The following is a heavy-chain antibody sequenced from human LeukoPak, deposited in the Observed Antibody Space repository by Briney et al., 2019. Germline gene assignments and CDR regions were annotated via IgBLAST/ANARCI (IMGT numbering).Heavy chain of an antibody. CDR2: ISYSGTT. CDR1: GGSISSYY. J-gene: IGHJ4*02. D-gene: IGHD6-13*01. Sequence: PSETLSLTCTVSGGSISSYYWTWIRQPPGKGQEWIGYISYSGTTNYNPSLKSRVTISVDTSKNQFSLKLSSVTAADTAVYYCARSMTYRSTWYTDYWGQGTLVTVSS. V-gene: IGHV4-59*08. CDR3: ARSMTYRSTWYTDY.